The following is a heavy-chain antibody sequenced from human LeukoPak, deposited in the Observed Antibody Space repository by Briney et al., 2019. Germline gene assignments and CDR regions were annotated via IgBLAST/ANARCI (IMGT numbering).Heavy chain of an antibody. J-gene: IGHJ3*02. CDR2: IYYSGST. V-gene: IGHV4-30-4*08. D-gene: IGHD3-3*01. Sequence: SQTLSLTCTVSGGSISSGDYYWSWIRQPPGKGLEWIGYIYYSGSTYYNPSLKSRVTISVDTSKNQFSLKLSSVTATDTAVYYCARTGRGYYDFWSGYPRAAFDIWGQGTMVTVSS. CDR1: GGSISSGDYY. CDR3: ARTGRGYYDFWSGYPRAAFDI.